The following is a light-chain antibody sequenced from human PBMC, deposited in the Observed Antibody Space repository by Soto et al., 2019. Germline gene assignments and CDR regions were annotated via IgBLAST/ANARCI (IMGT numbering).Light chain of an antibody. CDR2: DTS. V-gene: IGKV3-11*01. CDR3: QQRRT. Sequence: EIVLTQSPATLSVSPGERATLSSRASQSVNKHLAWYQHRPCQAPRLLIYDTSYRATGIPDRFSGSGSETAFALTITSVDPKDLAMSYCQQRRTFGPGPKLDTK. J-gene: IGKJ3*01. CDR1: QSVNKH.